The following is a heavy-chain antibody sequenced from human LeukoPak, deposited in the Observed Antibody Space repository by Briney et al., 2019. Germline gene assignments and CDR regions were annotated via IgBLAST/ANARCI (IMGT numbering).Heavy chain of an antibody. CDR3: ARVNTAMVTVHFDY. CDR1: GGSISSSNW. CDR2: IYHSGST. D-gene: IGHD5-18*01. V-gene: IGHV4-4*02. J-gene: IGHJ4*02. Sequence: SETLSLTCAVSGGSISSSNWWSWVRQPPGQGLEWIGEIYHSGSTNYNPSLKSRVTISVDKSKNQFSLKLSSVTAADTAVYYCARVNTAMVTVHFDYWGQGTLVTVSS.